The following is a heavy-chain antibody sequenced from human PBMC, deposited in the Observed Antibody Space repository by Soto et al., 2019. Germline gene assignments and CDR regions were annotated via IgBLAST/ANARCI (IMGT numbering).Heavy chain of an antibody. J-gene: IGHJ5*02. CDR1: GYTFTGYY. CDR2: INPNSGGT. CDR3: ARAGRDPLHTLNDTASGTPGNWFDP. V-gene: IGHV1-2*04. D-gene: IGHD6-13*01. Sequence: GASVKVSCKASGYTFTGYYMHWVRQAPGQGLEWMGWINPNSGGTNYAQKFQGWVTMTRDTSISTAYMELSRLRSDDTAVYYCARAGRDPLHTLNDTASGTPGNWFDPWGQGTLVTVSS.